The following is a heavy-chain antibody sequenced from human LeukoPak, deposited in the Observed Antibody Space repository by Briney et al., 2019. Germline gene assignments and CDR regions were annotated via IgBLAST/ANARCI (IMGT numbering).Heavy chain of an antibody. D-gene: IGHD2-15*01. Sequence: SETLSLTCGVYGASFSGHYWGWIRQPPGKGLEWIGETTHSGSTNYNSSLKRRLTISVDTSKNEFSLKLTSVTAADTAMYYCVSNPPEVGYCNGADFHRRFDPWGQGTLVTVSS. CDR3: VSNPPEVGYCNGADFHRRFDP. J-gene: IGHJ5*02. CDR2: TTHSGST. V-gene: IGHV4-34*01. CDR1: GASFSGHY.